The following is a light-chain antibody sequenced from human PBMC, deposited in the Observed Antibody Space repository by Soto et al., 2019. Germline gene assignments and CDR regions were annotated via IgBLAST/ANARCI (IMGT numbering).Light chain of an antibody. V-gene: IGKV1-39*01. J-gene: IGKJ4*01. CDR2: AAS. Sequence: DIQMTQSPSSLSASVGDRVTITCRASQSISYYLNWYQQKPGKAPKLLIYAASNLQSGVPSRFSGSGSATDFSLTISSLQPEDFATYYCQQNYNTPLTFGGGTKVEIK. CDR1: QSISYY. CDR3: QQNYNTPLT.